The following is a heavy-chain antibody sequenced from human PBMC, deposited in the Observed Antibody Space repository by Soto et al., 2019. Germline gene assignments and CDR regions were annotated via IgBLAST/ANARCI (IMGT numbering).Heavy chain of an antibody. Sequence: QLQLQESGPGLVKPSETLSLTCTVSGGSISSSSYYWGWIRQPPGKGLEWIGSIYYSGSTYYNPSLKSRVTISVDTSKNQFSLKLSSVTAADTAVYYCARQPITYDSSGYYFDYWGQGTLVTVSS. V-gene: IGHV4-39*01. CDR3: ARQPITYDSSGYYFDY. CDR1: GGSISSSSYY. J-gene: IGHJ4*02. D-gene: IGHD3-22*01. CDR2: IYYSGST.